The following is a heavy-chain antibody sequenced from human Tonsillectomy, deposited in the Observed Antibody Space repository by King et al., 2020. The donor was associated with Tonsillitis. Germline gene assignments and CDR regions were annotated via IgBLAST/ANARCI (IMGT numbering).Heavy chain of an antibody. CDR3: AKNGYGNHWFDI. CDR1: GYNFNDYW. CDR2: ISPGDSDI. D-gene: IGHD1-14*01. V-gene: IGHV5-51*01. Sequence: VQLVESGAEVKKPGESLKISCKGSGYNFNDYWIAWVRQVPGRGLEWMGIISPGDSDITYSPSFEGHVTISVDKTIRTVYLQWSSLRASDTAIYYCAKNGYGNHWFDIWAQGTLVPVS. J-gene: IGHJ5*02.